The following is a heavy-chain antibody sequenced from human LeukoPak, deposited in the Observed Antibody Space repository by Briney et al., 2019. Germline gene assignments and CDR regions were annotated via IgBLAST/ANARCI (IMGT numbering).Heavy chain of an antibody. J-gene: IGHJ6*03. Sequence: GGSLRLSCAASGFTFSSYEMNWVRQAPGKGLEYVSAISSNGGSTYYANSVKGRFTISRDNSKNTLYLQMGSLRAEDMAVYYCARAGYCTNGVCWGGNYYYMDVWGKGTTVTVSS. V-gene: IGHV3-64*01. CDR1: GFTFSSYE. CDR3: ARAGYCTNGVCWGGNYYYMDV. D-gene: IGHD2-8*01. CDR2: ISSNGGST.